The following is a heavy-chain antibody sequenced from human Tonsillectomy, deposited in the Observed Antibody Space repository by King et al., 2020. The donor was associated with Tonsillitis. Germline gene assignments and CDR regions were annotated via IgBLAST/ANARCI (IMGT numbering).Heavy chain of an antibody. CDR3: AKDRYGSGSYLDY. J-gene: IGHJ4*02. CDR2: ISYDGSNT. CDR1: GFTFSSYG. Sequence: QWQLVQSGGGVVQPGRSLRLSCAASGFTFSSYGMHWVRQAPGKGLEWVAVISYDGSNTYDADSVKGRFTISRDNSKNTLYLQMNSLRAEDTAVYYCAKDRYGSGSYLDYWGQGTLVTVSS. D-gene: IGHD3-10*01. V-gene: IGHV3-30*18.